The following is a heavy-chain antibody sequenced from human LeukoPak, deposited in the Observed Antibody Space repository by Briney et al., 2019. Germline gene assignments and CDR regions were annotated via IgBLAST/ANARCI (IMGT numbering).Heavy chain of an antibody. J-gene: IGHJ4*02. D-gene: IGHD3-9*01. Sequence: GASVKVSCKASGYTFTSYDINWVRQATGQGLEWMGWMNPNSGNTGYAQKFQGRVTMTRNTSINTAYMELSSLRSEDTAVYYCARGAGNSRDILTGYYFAYWGQGTLVTVSS. CDR2: MNPNSGNT. V-gene: IGHV1-8*01. CDR3: ARGAGNSRDILTGYYFAY. CDR1: GYTFTSYD.